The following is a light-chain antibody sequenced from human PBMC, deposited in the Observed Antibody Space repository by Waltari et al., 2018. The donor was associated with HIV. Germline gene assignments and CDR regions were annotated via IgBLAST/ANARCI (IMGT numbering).Light chain of an antibody. Sequence: QSALTQPASVSGSPGQSITISCTGTSSDVGGYNYVSWYQDHPGKAPKRMIYDVSNRPSGVSNRFSGSKSGNTASLTISGLQAEDEADYYCTSYTTSSTLLFGGGTKLTVL. V-gene: IGLV2-14*03. J-gene: IGLJ2*01. CDR2: DVS. CDR3: TSYTTSSTLL. CDR1: SSDVGGYNY.